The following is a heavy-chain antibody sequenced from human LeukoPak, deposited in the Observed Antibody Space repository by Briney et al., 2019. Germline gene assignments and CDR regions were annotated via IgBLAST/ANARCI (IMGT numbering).Heavy chain of an antibody. CDR1: GGSIGSYY. CDR3: ARTIAAAGTVFDY. Sequence: WETVSLTCTVSGGSIGSYYWSWIRQPPGKGLEWTGYIYYSWSTNYNPSLKSRVTISVDTSKNQFSLKLSSVTAADTAVYYCARTIAAAGTVFDYWGQGTLVTVSS. CDR2: IYYSWST. J-gene: IGHJ4*02. D-gene: IGHD6-13*01. V-gene: IGHV4-59*01.